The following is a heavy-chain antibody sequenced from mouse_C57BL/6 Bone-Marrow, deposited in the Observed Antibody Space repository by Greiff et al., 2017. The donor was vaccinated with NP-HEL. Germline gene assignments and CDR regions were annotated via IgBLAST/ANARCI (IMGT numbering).Heavy chain of an antibody. D-gene: IGHD1-1*01. CDR1: GFNIKDDY. CDR2: IDPENGDT. Sequence: VQLQQSGAELVRPGASVKLSCTASGFNIKDDYMHWVKQRPEQGLEWIGWIDPENGDTEYASKFQGKATITADTSSNTAYLQLSSLTSEDTAVYYCTTKTSHYYGSQYFDVWGTGTTVTVSS. CDR3: TTKTSHYYGSQYFDV. V-gene: IGHV14-4*01. J-gene: IGHJ1*03.